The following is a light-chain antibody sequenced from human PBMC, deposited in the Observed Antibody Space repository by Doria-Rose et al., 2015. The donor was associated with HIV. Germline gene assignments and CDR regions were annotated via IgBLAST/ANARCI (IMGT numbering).Light chain of an antibody. V-gene: IGKV3-15*01. Sequence: TQSPETLSVSPGESATLSCRASQSVSTDLAWYQHKPVQPPRLLIWGASTRATGIPARCSGSESGTEFTLTISSHQSEDFAIYVCHQYNNWPTFGQGTRLDIK. CDR1: QSVSTD. CDR3: HQYNNWPT. CDR2: GAS. J-gene: IGKJ5*01.